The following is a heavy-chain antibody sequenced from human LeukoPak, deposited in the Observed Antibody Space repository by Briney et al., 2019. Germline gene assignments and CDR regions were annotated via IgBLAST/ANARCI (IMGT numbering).Heavy chain of an antibody. V-gene: IGHV3-15*01. CDR2: IKSKTDGGPT. CDR1: GFSFSSAW. D-gene: IGHD3-10*01. Sequence: PGGSPRRSCAASGFSFSSAWMSWVRRAPGKGLEWVGLIKSKTDGGPTDYAAPVKGRFTVSRDDSENMLYLQMNNLKTEDTAVYYCATTSYGSGSPWGQGTLVTVSS. CDR3: ATTSYGSGSP. J-gene: IGHJ5*02.